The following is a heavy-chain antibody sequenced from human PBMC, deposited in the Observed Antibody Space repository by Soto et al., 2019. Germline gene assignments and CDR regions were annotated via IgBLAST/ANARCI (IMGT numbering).Heavy chain of an antibody. CDR3: ARAFAHHYMDV. J-gene: IGHJ6*03. CDR1: GGSFSGYY. CDR2: INHSGST. V-gene: IGHV4-34*01. Sequence: PSETLSLTCVVYGGSFSGYYWSWIRQPPGKGLEWIGEINHSGSTNYNPSLKSRVTISVDTSRNQFSLKLSSVTAADTAVYYCARAFAHHYMDVWGKGTTVTVSS.